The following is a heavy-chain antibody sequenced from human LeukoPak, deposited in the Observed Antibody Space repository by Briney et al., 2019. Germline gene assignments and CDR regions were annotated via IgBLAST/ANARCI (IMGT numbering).Heavy chain of an antibody. J-gene: IGHJ5*02. V-gene: IGHV3-23*01. CDR1: GFPFSSYA. D-gene: IGHD3-10*01. CDR2: ISCSDGST. CDR3: AKAPRGIWFDP. Sequence: GGSLRLSCAASGFPFSSYAMSWVRQAPGKGLEWVSDISCSDGSTYYADSVKGRFTITRDNSKNTLYLQMNSLRAEDTAVYYCAKAPRGIWFDPWGQGTLVTVSS.